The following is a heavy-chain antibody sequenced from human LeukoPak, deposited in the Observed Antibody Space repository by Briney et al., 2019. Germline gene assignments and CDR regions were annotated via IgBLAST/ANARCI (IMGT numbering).Heavy chain of an antibody. CDR2: ISGSGGST. J-gene: IGHJ4*02. D-gene: IGHD3-22*01. Sequence: GGSLRLSCAASGFTFSSYAMSWVRQAPGKGLEWVSVISGSGGSTYYADSVKGRFTISRDNSKNTLYLQMNSLRAEDTAVYYCAKDTYYHDSSGPHWGQGTLVTVSS. V-gene: IGHV3-23*01. CDR1: GFTFSSYA. CDR3: AKDTYYHDSSGPH.